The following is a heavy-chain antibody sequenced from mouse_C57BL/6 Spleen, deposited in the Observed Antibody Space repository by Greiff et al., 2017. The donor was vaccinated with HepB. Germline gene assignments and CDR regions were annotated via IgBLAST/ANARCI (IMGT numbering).Heavy chain of an antibody. Sequence: EVKLVESGGDLVKPGGSLKLSCAASGFTFSSYGMSWVRQTTDKRLEWVATISSGGSYTYYPDSVKGRFTISRDNAKNTLYLQMSSLKSEDTAMYYCASAYDGYYVGAMDYWGQGTSVTVSS. CDR1: GFTFSSYG. CDR2: ISSGGSYT. J-gene: IGHJ4*01. V-gene: IGHV5-6*01. D-gene: IGHD2-3*01. CDR3: ASAYDGYYVGAMDY.